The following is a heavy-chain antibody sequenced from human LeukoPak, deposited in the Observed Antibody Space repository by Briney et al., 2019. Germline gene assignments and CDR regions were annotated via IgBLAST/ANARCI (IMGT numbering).Heavy chain of an antibody. Sequence: PGGSLRLSCAASTFTLSTYWMTWVRQAPGKGPEFVANINQDGSVKNYVDSVKGRFTISRDNAKNSLYLQMNSLRADDTAVYHCARDPGSSSFDYWGQGTLVTVSS. V-gene: IGHV3-7*01. CDR2: INQDGSVK. CDR3: ARDPGSSSFDY. CDR1: TFTLSTYW. D-gene: IGHD6-13*01. J-gene: IGHJ4*02.